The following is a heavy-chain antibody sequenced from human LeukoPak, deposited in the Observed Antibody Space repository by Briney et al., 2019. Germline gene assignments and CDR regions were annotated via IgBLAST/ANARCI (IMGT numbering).Heavy chain of an antibody. CDR2: INPNSGGT. V-gene: IGHV1-2*02. Sequence: ASVKVSCKASGYTFTGYYMHWVRQAPGQGLEWMGWINPNSGGTNYAQKFQGRVTMTRDTSTSTAYMELRSLRSDDTAVYYCARGRSPSPIAFDYWGQGTLVTVSS. CDR1: GYTFTGYY. J-gene: IGHJ4*02. D-gene: IGHD2-15*01. CDR3: ARGRSPSPIAFDY.